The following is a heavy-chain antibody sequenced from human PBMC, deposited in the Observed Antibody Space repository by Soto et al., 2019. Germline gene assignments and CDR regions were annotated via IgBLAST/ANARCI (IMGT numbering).Heavy chain of an antibody. D-gene: IGHD6-19*01. Sequence: SVKVSCKASGGTFSSYAISWVRQAPGQGLEWMGGIIPIFGTANYAQKFQGRVTITADESTSTAYMELSSLRSEDAAVYYCASPAVAGEVYYFDYWGQGTLVTVSS. CDR3: ASPAVAGEVYYFDY. J-gene: IGHJ4*02. CDR1: GGTFSSYA. V-gene: IGHV1-69*13. CDR2: IIPIFGTA.